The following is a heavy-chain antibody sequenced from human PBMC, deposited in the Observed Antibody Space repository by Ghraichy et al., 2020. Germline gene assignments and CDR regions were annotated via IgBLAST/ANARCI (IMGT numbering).Heavy chain of an antibody. D-gene: IGHD6-13*01. Sequence: LNISCTVSGGSISSYYWSWIRQPPGKGLEWIGYIYYSGSTNYNPSLKSRVTISVDTSKNQFSLKLSSVTAADTAVYYCARAGAAATLYYYYGMDVWGQGTTVTVSS. CDR2: IYYSGST. CDR1: GGSISSYY. J-gene: IGHJ6*02. V-gene: IGHV4-59*01. CDR3: ARAGAAATLYYYYGMDV.